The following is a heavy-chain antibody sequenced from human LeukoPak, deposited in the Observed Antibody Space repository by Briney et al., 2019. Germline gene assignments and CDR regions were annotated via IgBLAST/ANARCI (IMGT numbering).Heavy chain of an antibody. CDR3: AVDTAMAPFDY. CDR2: INPSGGST. D-gene: IGHD5-18*01. J-gene: IGHJ4*02. V-gene: IGHV1-46*01. CDR1: GYTFTSYY. Sequence: EASVKVSCKASGYTFTSYYMHWVRQPPGQGREWMGIINPSGGSTSYAQKFQGRVTMTRDTSTSTVYMELSSLRSEDTAVYYCAVDTAMAPFDYWGQGTLVTVSS.